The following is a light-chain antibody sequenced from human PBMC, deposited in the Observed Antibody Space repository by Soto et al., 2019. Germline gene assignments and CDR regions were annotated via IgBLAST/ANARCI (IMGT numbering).Light chain of an antibody. Sequence: QSVLTQTASVSGSPGQSITISCTGTSSDVGGYNYVSWYQQHPGKAPKLMIHEVSNRPSGVSNRFSGSKSGNTASLTISGLQAEDEADYYCSSYTSSVSVVFGAGTKLTVL. CDR2: EVS. J-gene: IGLJ2*01. CDR1: SSDVGGYNY. V-gene: IGLV2-14*01. CDR3: SSYTSSVSVV.